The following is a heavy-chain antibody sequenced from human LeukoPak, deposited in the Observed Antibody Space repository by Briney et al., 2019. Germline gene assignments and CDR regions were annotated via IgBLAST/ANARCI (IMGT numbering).Heavy chain of an antibody. CDR3: ARDRGGSGWPIFDS. CDR2: IARSSSPI. D-gene: IGHD6-19*01. J-gene: IGHJ4*02. V-gene: IGHV3-48*01. Sequence: PGGSLRLSCAASGFTFSNYNMNWVRQAPGKGLEWISYIARSSSPIYDADSVKGRFTISRDNAKNSLYLQMNGLRAEDTAVYYCARDRGGSGWPIFDSWGQGTLVTVSS. CDR1: GFTFSNYN.